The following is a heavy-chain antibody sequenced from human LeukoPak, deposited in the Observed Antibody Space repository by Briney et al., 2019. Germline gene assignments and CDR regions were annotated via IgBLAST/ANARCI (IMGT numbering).Heavy chain of an antibody. CDR2: ISYDGSNK. D-gene: IGHD2-2*01. J-gene: IGHJ4*02. CDR3: ARVRRVVVVPAALDY. Sequence: PGGSLRLSCAASGFTFSSYAMHWVRQAPGKGPEWVAVISYDGSNKYYADSVKGRFTISRDNSKNTLYLQMNSLRAEDTAVYYCARVRRVVVVPAALDYWGQGTLVTVSS. V-gene: IGHV3-30-3*01. CDR1: GFTFSSYA.